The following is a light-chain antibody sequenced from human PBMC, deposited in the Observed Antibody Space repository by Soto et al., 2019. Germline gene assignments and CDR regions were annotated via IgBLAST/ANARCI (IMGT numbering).Light chain of an antibody. CDR1: QRVSSSY. J-gene: IGKJ1*01. Sequence: EILFTQSPGTLSLSRGERATLSCRASQRVSSSYLAWYQQKPGQAPRLLIYGASSRATGIPDRFSGSGSGPDFTLTISRLEPEDFAVYYCQQYGSSPWTSGQGTKVDIK. CDR3: QQYGSSPWT. CDR2: GAS. V-gene: IGKV3-20*01.